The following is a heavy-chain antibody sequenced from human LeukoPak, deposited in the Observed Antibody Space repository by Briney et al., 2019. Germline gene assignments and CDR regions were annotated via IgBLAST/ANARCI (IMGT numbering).Heavy chain of an antibody. V-gene: IGHV3-23*01. CDR3: AKDLTTSPYYFDY. CDR1: GFTFSGYA. Sequence: PGGSLRLSRAASGFTFSGYAMSWVRQAPGKGLEWVSAISGSGGSTYYADSVKGRFTISRDNSKNTLYLQMNSLRAEDTAVYYCAKDLTTSPYYFDYWGQGTLVTVSS. D-gene: IGHD1-14*01. J-gene: IGHJ4*02. CDR2: ISGSGGST.